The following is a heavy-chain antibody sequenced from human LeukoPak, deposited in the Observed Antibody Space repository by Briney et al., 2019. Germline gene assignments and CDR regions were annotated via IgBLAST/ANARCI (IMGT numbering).Heavy chain of an antibody. D-gene: IGHD5-18*01. CDR2: IWYDGGNK. CDR3: ARGYSDAFDI. V-gene: IGHV3-33*08. J-gene: IGHJ3*02. Sequence: GGSLRLSCAASGFTFSSYWMSWVRQAPGKGLEWVAVIWYDGGNKYYADSVKGRFTISRDNSKNTLYLQMNSLRAEDTAVYYCARGYSDAFDIWGQGTMVTVSS. CDR1: GFTFSSYW.